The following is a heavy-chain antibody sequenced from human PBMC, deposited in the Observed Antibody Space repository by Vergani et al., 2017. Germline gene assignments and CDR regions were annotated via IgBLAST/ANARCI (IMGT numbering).Heavy chain of an antibody. V-gene: IGHV1-18*01. D-gene: IGHD4-17*01. CDR1: GYTFTNYP. CDR2: ISAYNGDT. J-gene: IGHJ3*02. Sequence: QVQLLQSGSELKKPGASVRISCEASGYTFTNYPLIWVRQAPGQGLEWMGWISAYNGDTHYAQNFQDRVTMTTDTSTTTAYMELRSLRSDDTAVYYCARDLAPTVTCALDIWGQGTMVTVSS. CDR3: ARDLAPTVTCALDI.